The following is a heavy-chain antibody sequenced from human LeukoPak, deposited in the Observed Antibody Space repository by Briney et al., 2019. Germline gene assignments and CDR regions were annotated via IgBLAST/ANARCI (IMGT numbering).Heavy chain of an antibody. CDR1: GFTFSSYA. CDR2: ISGSGGTT. CDR3: AKDLTVTTL. D-gene: IGHD4-17*01. Sequence: QTGGSLRLSCAASGFTFSSYAMSWVRQAPGKGLEWVSAISGSGGTTYYADSVKGRFTISRANTKTTLYLQMNSLRAEDTAVYYCAKDLTVTTLWGKGTMVTVSS. V-gene: IGHV3-23*01. J-gene: IGHJ3*01.